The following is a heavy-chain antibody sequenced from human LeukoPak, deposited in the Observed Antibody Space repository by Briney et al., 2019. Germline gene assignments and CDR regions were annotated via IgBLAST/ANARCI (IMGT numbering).Heavy chain of an antibody. J-gene: IGHJ4*02. Sequence: GGSLRLSCAASGFAFSSHSMNWVRQAPGKGLEWVSSISSSSSYIYYADSVKGRFTISRDNAKNSLYLQMNSLRAEDTAVYYCVRDRVDYYDSSGYPDYWGQGTLVTVSS. D-gene: IGHD3-22*01. V-gene: IGHV3-21*01. CDR2: ISSSSSYI. CDR1: GFAFSSHS. CDR3: VRDRVDYYDSSGYPDY.